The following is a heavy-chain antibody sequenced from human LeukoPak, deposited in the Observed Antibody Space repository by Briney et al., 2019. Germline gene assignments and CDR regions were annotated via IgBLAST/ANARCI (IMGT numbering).Heavy chain of an antibody. CDR3: ASPAVGGIHPFFDY. J-gene: IGHJ4*02. CDR1: GYTFTAYY. V-gene: IGHV1-2*02. CDR2: INPNSGGT. Sequence: ASVKVSCKPSGYTFTAYYIHWVRQAPGQGLEWMGWINPNSGGTNSAQKFQGRVTMTRDTSISTAYMELSRLRSDDTAVYYCASPAVGGIHPFFDYWGQGTLVTVSS. D-gene: IGHD6-19*01.